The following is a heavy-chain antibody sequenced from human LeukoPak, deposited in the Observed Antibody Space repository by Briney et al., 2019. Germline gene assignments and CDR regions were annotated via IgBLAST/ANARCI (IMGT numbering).Heavy chain of an antibody. CDR1: GFTFSSYW. V-gene: IGHV3-7*01. D-gene: IGHD6-19*01. CDR3: ASEYRSGWYGYFDY. CDR2: IKQDGSEK. Sequence: GGSLRLSCGASGFTFSSYWMSWVRQAPGKGLEWVANIKQDGSEKNYVDSVKGRFTISRDNAKNSLYLQMNSLRAEDTAVYYCASEYRSGWYGYFDYWGQGTLVTVSS. J-gene: IGHJ4*02.